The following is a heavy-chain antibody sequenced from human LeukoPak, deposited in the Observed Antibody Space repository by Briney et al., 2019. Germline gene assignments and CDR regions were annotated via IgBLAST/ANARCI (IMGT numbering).Heavy chain of an antibody. J-gene: IGHJ4*02. Sequence: GGSLRLSCAASGFTFTYAWMSWVRQAPGKGLEWVGRIRSKADGETTDSAAPVKGRFTISRDDSENTLYLQMDSLKTEDTAVYYCTTDLDPPNSNILTGWPFDSWGQGTLVTVSS. CDR3: TTDLDPPNSNILTGWPFDS. CDR1: GFTFTYAW. CDR2: IRSKADGETT. D-gene: IGHD3-9*01. V-gene: IGHV3-15*01.